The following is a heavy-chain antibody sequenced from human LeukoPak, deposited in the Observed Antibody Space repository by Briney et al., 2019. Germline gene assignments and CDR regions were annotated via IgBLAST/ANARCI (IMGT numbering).Heavy chain of an antibody. CDR2: IYTSGST. Sequence: SETLSLTCTVSGGSNSSGSYYWSWIRQPAGKGLEWIGRIYTSGSTNYNPSLKSRVTISVDTSKNQFSLKLSSVTAADTAVYHCARGSHYDILTGSPSPYYFDYWGQGTLVTVSS. J-gene: IGHJ4*02. CDR1: GGSNSSGSYY. D-gene: IGHD3-9*01. V-gene: IGHV4-61*02. CDR3: ARGSHYDILTGSPSPYYFDY.